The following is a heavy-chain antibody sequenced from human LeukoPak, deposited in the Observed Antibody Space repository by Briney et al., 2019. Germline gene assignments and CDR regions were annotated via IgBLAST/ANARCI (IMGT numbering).Heavy chain of an antibody. Sequence: PSETLSLTCTVSGGSISSHYWSWIRQPPGKGLEWTGYIYYSGSTNYNPSLKSRVTISVDTSKNQFSLKLSSVTAADTAVYYCARGITVFDYWGQGTLVTVSS. V-gene: IGHV4-59*11. D-gene: IGHD3-3*01. J-gene: IGHJ4*02. CDR1: GGSISSHY. CDR3: ARGITVFDY. CDR2: IYYSGST.